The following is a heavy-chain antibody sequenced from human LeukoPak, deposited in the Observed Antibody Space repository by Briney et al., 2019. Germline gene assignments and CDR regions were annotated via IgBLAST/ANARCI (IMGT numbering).Heavy chain of an antibody. Sequence: SETLSLTCTVSGGSISSGSYYWSWIRQPAGKGLEWIGRMYTSGSTNYNPSLKSRVTISVDTSKNQFSLKLSSVTAADTAVYYCARGGGSYYGYYFDYWGQGTLVTVSS. CDR2: MYTSGST. CDR1: GGSISSGSYY. V-gene: IGHV4-61*02. CDR3: ARGGGSYYGYYFDY. J-gene: IGHJ4*02. D-gene: IGHD1-26*01.